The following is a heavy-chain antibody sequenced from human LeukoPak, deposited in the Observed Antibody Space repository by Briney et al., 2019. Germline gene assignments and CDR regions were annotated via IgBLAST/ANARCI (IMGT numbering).Heavy chain of an antibody. D-gene: IGHD5-24*01. CDR2: ISHDGST. J-gene: IGHJ2*01. Sequence: SETLSLTCVVSGGSISSSNWWSWVRQPPEKGLEWIGEISHDGSTNYNPSLKSRVTISVDKSNNHFSPKLTSVTAADTAMYYCARGDNYVFDVWGRGTLVSVSS. CDR1: GGSISSSNW. CDR3: ARGDNYVFDV. V-gene: IGHV4-4*02.